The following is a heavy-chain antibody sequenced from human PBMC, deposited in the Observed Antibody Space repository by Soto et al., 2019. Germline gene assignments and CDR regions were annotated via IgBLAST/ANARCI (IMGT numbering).Heavy chain of an antibody. D-gene: IGHD6-13*01. Sequence: GASVKVSCKASGGTFSSYTISWVRQAPGQGLEWMGRIIPILGIANYAQKFQGRVTITADKSTSTAYMELSSLRSEDTAVYYCARQFSIAAAGTFLLAHTQSDAFDIWGQGTMVTVSS. CDR3: ARQFSIAAAGTFLLAHTQSDAFDI. CDR1: GGTFSSYT. V-gene: IGHV1-69*02. J-gene: IGHJ3*02. CDR2: IIPILGIA.